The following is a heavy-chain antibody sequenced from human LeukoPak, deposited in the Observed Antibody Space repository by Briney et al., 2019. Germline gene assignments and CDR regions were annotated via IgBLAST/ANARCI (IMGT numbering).Heavy chain of an antibody. V-gene: IGHV4-59*11. Sequence: SETLSLTCTVSGGSISSHYWSWIRQPPGKGLEWIGYIYHSGSTNYIPSLKSRVTISVDTSKTQFSLKLSSVTAADTAVYYCARAGPALRFASAFDIWGQGTMVTVSS. CDR3: ARAGPALRFASAFDI. CDR2: IYHSGST. CDR1: GGSISSHY. J-gene: IGHJ3*02.